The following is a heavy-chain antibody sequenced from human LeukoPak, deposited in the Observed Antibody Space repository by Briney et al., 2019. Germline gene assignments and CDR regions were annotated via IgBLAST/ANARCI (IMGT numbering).Heavy chain of an antibody. CDR3: ARGDFSVWFGELLDY. CDR2: MNPNSGNT. CDR1: GYTFTSYD. J-gene: IGHJ4*02. V-gene: IGHV1-8*01. Sequence: AASVKVSCKASGYTFTSYDINWVRQATGQGREWMGWMNPNSGNTGYAQKFQGRVTMTRNTSISTAYMELSSLRSEDTAVYYCARGDFSVWFGELLDYWGQGTLVTVSS. D-gene: IGHD3-10*01.